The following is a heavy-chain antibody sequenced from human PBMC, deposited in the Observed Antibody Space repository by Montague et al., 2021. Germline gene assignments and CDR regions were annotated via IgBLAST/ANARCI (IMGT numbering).Heavy chain of an antibody. CDR1: GDSISSYY. J-gene: IGHJ4*02. V-gene: IGHV4-59*01. CDR2: FYYSGST. D-gene: IGHD6-19*01. CDR3: ARSPTQWLAFGY. Sequence: SETRSLTCTVSGDSISSYYWSWIRQPPGKGLEWIGYFYYSGSTNYNPSLKSRVTMSIDTSKNQFSLKLSSVTAADTAIYYCARSPTQWLAFGYWGQGTLVTVSS.